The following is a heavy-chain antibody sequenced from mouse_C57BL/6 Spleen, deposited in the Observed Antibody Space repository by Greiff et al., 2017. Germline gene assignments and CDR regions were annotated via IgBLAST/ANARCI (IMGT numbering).Heavy chain of an antibody. J-gene: IGHJ3*01. V-gene: IGHV5-6*01. CDR2: ISSGGSYT. CDR3: ARHNYSKGGFAY. Sequence: EVQLVESGGDLVKPGGSLKLSCAASGFTFSSYGMSWVRQTPDKRLEWVATISSGGSYTYYPDSVKGRFTISRDNAKNTLYLQMSSLKSEDTAMYYCARHNYSKGGFAYWGQGTLVTVSA. D-gene: IGHD2-5*01. CDR1: GFTFSSYG.